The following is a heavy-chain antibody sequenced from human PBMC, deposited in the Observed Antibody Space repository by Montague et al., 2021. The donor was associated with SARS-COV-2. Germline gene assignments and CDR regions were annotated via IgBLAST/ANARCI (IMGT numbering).Heavy chain of an antibody. D-gene: IGHD4-11*01. Sequence: SETLSLTCAVSGVSITSTNCWSLVRQPPGKGLEWIGEISYGGIATYNPSLKSRATISMDRSRNLFSLKVSSVTAADTAIYYCAGKVLTVPADYWGQGTLVTVS. CDR1: GVSITSTNC. CDR2: ISYGGIA. J-gene: IGHJ4*02. CDR3: AGKVLTVPADY. V-gene: IGHV4-4*02.